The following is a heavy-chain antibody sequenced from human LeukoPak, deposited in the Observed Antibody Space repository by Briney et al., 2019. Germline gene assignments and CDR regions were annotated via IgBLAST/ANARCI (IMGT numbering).Heavy chain of an antibody. V-gene: IGHV3-23*01. CDR2: IRGTGTTT. Sequence: GGSLRLSCAASGFTFSDHAMSWIRQAPGKGLEWVSAIRGTGTTTFYPASVKGRFTISRDNSKNTADLQMNSLRAEDTAVYYCAKVSWLGTLPSYHFDSWGQGTQVTVSS. CDR1: GFTFSDHA. D-gene: IGHD6-19*01. CDR3: AKVSWLGTLPSYHFDS. J-gene: IGHJ4*02.